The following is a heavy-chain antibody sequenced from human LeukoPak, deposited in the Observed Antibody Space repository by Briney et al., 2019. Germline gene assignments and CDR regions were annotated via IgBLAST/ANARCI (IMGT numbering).Heavy chain of an antibody. V-gene: IGHV3-48*01. Sequence: PGGSLRLSCAASGFTFSSYSMNWVRQAPGKGLEWVSYISSSSSTIYYADSVKGRFTISRDNAKNSLYLQMNSLRAEDTAVYYCARSPRGLLFSNRYWFDPWGQGTLVTVSS. D-gene: IGHD3-10*01. J-gene: IGHJ5*02. CDR2: ISSSSSTI. CDR3: ARSPRGLLFSNRYWFDP. CDR1: GFTFSSYS.